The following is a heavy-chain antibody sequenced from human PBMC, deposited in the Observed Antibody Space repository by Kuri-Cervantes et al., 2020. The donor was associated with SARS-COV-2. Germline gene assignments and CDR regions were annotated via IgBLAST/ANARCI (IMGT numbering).Heavy chain of an antibody. Sequence: GESLKISCAASGFTFSSYSMNWVRQAPGMGLEWVSSISSSSSYIYYADSVKGRFTISRDNAKNSLYLQMNSLRAEDTAVYYCMVSPLVNGRARGSWGQGTVVTVSS. CDR1: GFTFSSYS. D-gene: IGHD3-9*01. CDR2: ISSSSSYI. J-gene: IGHJ5*02. V-gene: IGHV3-21*01. CDR3: MVSPLVNGRARGS.